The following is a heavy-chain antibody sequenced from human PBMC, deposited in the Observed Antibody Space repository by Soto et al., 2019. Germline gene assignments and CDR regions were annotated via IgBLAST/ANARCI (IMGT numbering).Heavy chain of an antibody. Sequence: SETLSLTCTVSGGSVSSGSYYWSWIRQPPGKGLEWIGYIYYSGSTNYNPSLKSRVTISVDTSKNQFSLKLSSVTAADTAVYYCARDRVYCGGDCYSEIYYYYGMDVWGQGTTVTVS. CDR2: IYYSGST. CDR1: GGSVSSGSYY. J-gene: IGHJ6*02. V-gene: IGHV4-61*01. CDR3: ARDRVYCGGDCYSEIYYYYGMDV. D-gene: IGHD2-21*02.